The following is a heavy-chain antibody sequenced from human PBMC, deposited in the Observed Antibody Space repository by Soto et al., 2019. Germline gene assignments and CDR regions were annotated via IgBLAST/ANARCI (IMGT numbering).Heavy chain of an antibody. CDR3: ARDYDILTGYNYFDY. Sequence: ASAKVSCKASGYTFTGYYMHWVRQAPGQGLEWMGWINPNSGGTNYAQKFQGRVTMTRDTSISTAYMELSRLRSDDTAVYYCARDYDILTGYNYFDYWGQGTLVTVSS. CDR1: GYTFTGYY. D-gene: IGHD3-9*01. V-gene: IGHV1-2*02. J-gene: IGHJ4*02. CDR2: INPNSGGT.